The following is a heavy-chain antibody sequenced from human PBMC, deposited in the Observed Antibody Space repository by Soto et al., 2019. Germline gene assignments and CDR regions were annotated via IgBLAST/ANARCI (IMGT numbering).Heavy chain of an antibody. CDR1: GGSISSYY. V-gene: IGHV4-59*08. Sequence: SETLSLTCTVSGGSISSYYWSWIRQPPGKGLEWIGYIYYSGSTNYNPSLKSRVTISVDTSKNQFSLKLSSVTAADTAVYYCARHHCSSTSCYNNYYYMDVWGKGTTVTVSS. CDR2: IYYSGST. D-gene: IGHD2-2*01. J-gene: IGHJ6*03. CDR3: ARHHCSSTSCYNNYYYMDV.